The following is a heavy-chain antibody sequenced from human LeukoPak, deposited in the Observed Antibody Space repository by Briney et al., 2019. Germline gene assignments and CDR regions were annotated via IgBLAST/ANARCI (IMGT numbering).Heavy chain of an antibody. CDR2: IYSSDSI. J-gene: IGHJ4*02. V-gene: IGHV4-4*07. Sequence: SETLSLTCTVSGGSISGYYWTWMRQPAGRGLEWIGRIYSSDSIYSNPSLESRVTISLDASNNQFSLKLTSVTAADTAVYYCARGTEMTIIAGHYSFDQWGRGTLVSVSS. D-gene: IGHD5-24*01. CDR1: GGSISGYY. CDR3: ARGTEMTIIAGHYSFDQ.